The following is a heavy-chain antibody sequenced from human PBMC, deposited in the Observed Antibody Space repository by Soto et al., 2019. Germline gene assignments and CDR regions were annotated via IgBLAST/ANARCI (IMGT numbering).Heavy chain of an antibody. J-gene: IGHJ6*03. CDR2: ISGSGDNT. V-gene: IGHV3-23*01. CDR1: GFTFSSYA. CDR3: AKDLGADDFWSAYYTYYYMDV. D-gene: IGHD3-3*01. Sequence: EVQLLESGGGLVQPGGSLRLSCAASGFTFSSYALNWVRQAPGKGLEWVSVISGSGDNTYYADSVKGRFTISRDNYKNTLYLQMNSLIAEDTAVYYCAKDLGADDFWSAYYTYYYMDVWGKGTTVTVSS.